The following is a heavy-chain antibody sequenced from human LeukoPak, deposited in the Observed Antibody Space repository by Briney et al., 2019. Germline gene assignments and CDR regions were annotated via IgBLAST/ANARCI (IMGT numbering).Heavy chain of an antibody. Sequence: SETLSLTCTVSGYSISAFHWTWFRQPAGKGLEWIGLIYSSGSTLFNPSLKSRVAMSADLSKNQLSLKLTSVTAADTAMYYCARKDGDYWGRGTLVTVSS. J-gene: IGHJ4*02. CDR1: GYSISAFH. CDR2: IYSSGST. CDR3: ARKDGDY. V-gene: IGHV4-4*07.